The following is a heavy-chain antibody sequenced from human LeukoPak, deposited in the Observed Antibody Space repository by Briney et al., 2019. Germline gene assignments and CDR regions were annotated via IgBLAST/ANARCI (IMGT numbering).Heavy chain of an antibody. CDR2: IKQDGSDK. CDR1: GFTFSSYW. J-gene: IGHJ5*02. V-gene: IGHV3-7*01. CDR3: ARAVAENWFDP. Sequence: TGGPLRLSCAASGFTFSSYWMSWVRQAPGKGLEWVANIKQDGSDKYYVDSVKGRFTISRDNAKNSVYLQMNSLRAEDTALYYCARAVAENWFDPWGQGTLVTVSS. D-gene: IGHD6-19*01.